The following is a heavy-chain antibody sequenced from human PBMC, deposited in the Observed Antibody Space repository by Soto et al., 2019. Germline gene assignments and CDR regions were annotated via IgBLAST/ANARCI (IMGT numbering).Heavy chain of an antibody. CDR2: IHHSGNT. CDR3: ARAREMATIFEY. V-gene: IGHV4-34*01. CDR1: GGSFSGYY. Sequence: SETLSLTCAVYGGSFSGYYCSWIRQSPGKGLEWIGEIHHSGNTNYNPSLKSRVTISVHTSKNQFPLKLTSVTAADTAVYYCARAREMATIFEYWGQGTLVTVSS. D-gene: IGHD5-12*01. J-gene: IGHJ4*02.